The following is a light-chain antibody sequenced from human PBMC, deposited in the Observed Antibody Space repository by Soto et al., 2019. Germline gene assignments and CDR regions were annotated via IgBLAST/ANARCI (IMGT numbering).Light chain of an antibody. Sequence: DIQMTQSPSTLSGSVGDRVTITCRASQTISSWLAWYQQKPGKAPKLLIYKASTLKSGVPSRFSGSGSGTEFTLTISSLQPEDFGTYYCQHYNSYSDAFGQGTMVDIK. V-gene: IGKV1-5*03. CDR1: QTISSW. CDR2: KAS. J-gene: IGKJ1*01. CDR3: QHYNSYSDA.